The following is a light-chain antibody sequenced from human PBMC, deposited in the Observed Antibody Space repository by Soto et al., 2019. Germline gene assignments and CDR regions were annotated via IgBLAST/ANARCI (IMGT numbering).Light chain of an antibody. CDR3: PQYVSSPWT. CDR2: GAS. Sequence: EIVLTQSPGTLSLSPGERVTLSCRASQSVSNSYLAWYQQKPGQAPRLLIYGASSRATGIPDRFSGSGSGTDFPLTISTLEPADFPVSHFPQYVSSPWTFGQWTKVEIK. J-gene: IGKJ1*01. CDR1: QSVSNSY. V-gene: IGKV3-20*01.